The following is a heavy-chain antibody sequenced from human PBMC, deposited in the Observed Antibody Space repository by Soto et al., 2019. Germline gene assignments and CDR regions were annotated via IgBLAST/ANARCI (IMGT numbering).Heavy chain of an antibody. CDR1: GGSISSGGYY. V-gene: IGHV4-31*03. CDR2: IYYSGST. CDR3: ARERGVVGATNYYYGMDV. Sequence: SETLSLTCTVSGGSISSGGYYWSWIRQHPGKGLEWIGYIYYSGSTYYNPSLKSRVTISVDTSKNQFSLKLRSVTAADTAVYYCARERGVVGATNYYYGMDVWGQGTTVTVSS. J-gene: IGHJ6*02. D-gene: IGHD1-26*01.